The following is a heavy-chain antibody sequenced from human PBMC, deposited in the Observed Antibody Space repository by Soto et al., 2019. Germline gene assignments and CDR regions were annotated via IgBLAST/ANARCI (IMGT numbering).Heavy chain of an antibody. J-gene: IGHJ4*02. D-gene: IGHD3-9*01. CDR2: MSNSGSRT. V-gene: IGHV3-23*01. CDR3: AKAYCDILTGYVGDY. CDR1: GFTFSNYA. Sequence: VQLLESGGGLVQPGGSLRLSCAASGFTFSNYAMSWVRQAPGKGLEWVSGMSNSGSRTYYADSVKGRFIISRDNSKNSLYLQMNNMRPEDTAVYYCAKAYCDILTGYVGDYWGQGTLVSVSS.